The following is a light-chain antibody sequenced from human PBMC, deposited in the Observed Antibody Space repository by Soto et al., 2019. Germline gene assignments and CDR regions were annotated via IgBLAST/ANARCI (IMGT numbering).Light chain of an antibody. CDR2: HAA. J-gene: IGKJ1*01. CDR1: HSGSSY. CDR3: QQYGDSPSS. Sequence: EIVLTQSPPTVYLSQGERATLSSRASHSGSSYLAWYHQKPGQPPRLLFYHAARRATGTPDRFSVSGSGTDFTLTISRLEPGDFAVYYCQQYGDSPSSFGQGTKVDIK. V-gene: IGKV3D-20*01.